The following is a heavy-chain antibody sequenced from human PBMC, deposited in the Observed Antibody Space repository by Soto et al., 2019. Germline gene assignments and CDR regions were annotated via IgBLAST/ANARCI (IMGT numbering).Heavy chain of an antibody. CDR2: IKSKTDGGTT. D-gene: IGHD3-9*01. V-gene: IGHV3-15*01. Sequence: GGSLRLSCAASGFTFSNAWMSWVRQAPGKGLEWVGRIKSKTDGGTTDYAAPVKGRFTISRDDSKNTLYLQMNSLKTEDTAVYYCTTEFYDILTGAYYYYYGMDVWGQGTTITVSS. CDR1: GFTFSNAW. CDR3: TTEFYDILTGAYYYYYGMDV. J-gene: IGHJ6*02.